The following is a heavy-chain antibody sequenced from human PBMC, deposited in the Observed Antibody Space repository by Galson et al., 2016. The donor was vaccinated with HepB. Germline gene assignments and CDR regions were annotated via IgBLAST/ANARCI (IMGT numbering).Heavy chain of an antibody. V-gene: IGHV3-7*02. CDR2: VSPNGGEE. CDR3: AATTVGSGGTRRFDH. D-gene: IGHD4-11*01. CDR1: GLTFTNDW. Sequence: LRLSCAASGLTFTNDWMNWVRQTPGKGLEWVANVSPNGGEEYYVDSVKGRFTISRDNAGPPLFLQMDSLRVDDTAVYYCAATTVGSGGTRRFDHWGHGILVTVSS. J-gene: IGHJ4*01.